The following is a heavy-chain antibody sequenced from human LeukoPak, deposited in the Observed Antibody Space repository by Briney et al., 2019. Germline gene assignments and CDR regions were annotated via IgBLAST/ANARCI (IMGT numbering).Heavy chain of an antibody. J-gene: IGHJ4*02. CDR1: GFTFSSYW. Sequence: PGGSLRLSCAASGFTFSSYWMSWVRQAPEKGLEWVANIKQDGSEKYYVDSVKGRFTISRDNAKNSLYLQMNSLRAEDTAVYYCASGCSGGSCYSDYWGQGTLVTVSS. V-gene: IGHV3-7*01. D-gene: IGHD2-15*01. CDR2: IKQDGSEK. CDR3: ASGCSGGSCYSDY.